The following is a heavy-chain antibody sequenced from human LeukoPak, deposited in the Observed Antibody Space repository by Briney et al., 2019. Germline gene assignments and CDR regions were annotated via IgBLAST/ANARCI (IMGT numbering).Heavy chain of an antibody. J-gene: IGHJ4*02. CDR2: IYYSGST. V-gene: IGHV4-39*07. D-gene: IGHD1-26*01. Sequence: SETLSLTCTVSGGSISSSSYYWGWIRQPPGKGLEWIGSIYYSGSTYYNPSLKSRVTISVDTSKNQFSLKLSSVTAADTAVYYCARGPLPRSPGFYWGQGTLVTVSS. CDR1: GGSISSSSYY. CDR3: ARGPLPRSPGFY.